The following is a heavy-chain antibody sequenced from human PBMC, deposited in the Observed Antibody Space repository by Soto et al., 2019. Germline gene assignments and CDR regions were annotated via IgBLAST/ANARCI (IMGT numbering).Heavy chain of an antibody. CDR3: AAYSHKGY. CDR2: IYSGGST. Sequence: GSLILSCAASGFTVGNNYMSWVRQAPGKGLEWVSLIYSGGSTYYADSVKGRFTISRDSSKNTLYLQMNSLRAEDTAMYYCAAYSHKGYWGQGTLVTVSS. CDR1: GFTVGNNY. D-gene: IGHD3-16*01. J-gene: IGHJ4*02. V-gene: IGHV3-66*01.